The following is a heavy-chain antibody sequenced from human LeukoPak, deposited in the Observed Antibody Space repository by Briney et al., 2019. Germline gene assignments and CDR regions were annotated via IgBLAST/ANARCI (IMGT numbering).Heavy chain of an antibody. J-gene: IGHJ4*02. D-gene: IGHD3-16*02. CDR3: ARWELSGRVMERLSWIDH. V-gene: IGHV3-20*04. CDR1: GFTFDDFG. CDR2: INWNGGGT. Sequence: GGSLRLSCAASGFTFDDFGMTWVRQAPGKGLEWVSGINWNGGGTGYADSVKGRFTISRDNAKKILYLQMNSRRVEDTAVYYYARWELSGRVMERLSWIDHWGQGALVTVSS.